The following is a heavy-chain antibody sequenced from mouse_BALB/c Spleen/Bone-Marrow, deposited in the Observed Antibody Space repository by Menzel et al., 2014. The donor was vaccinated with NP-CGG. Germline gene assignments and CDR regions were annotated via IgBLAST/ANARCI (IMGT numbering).Heavy chain of an antibody. CDR3: TRGDYDWYFDV. Sequence: QVQLQQSGAELGKPGASVKMSCKASGYTFTSYWMHWVKQRPGQGLEWIGVIDPSDSYTSYNQKFKGKATLTVDTSSSTAYMQLSSLTSEDSAVYYCTRGDYDWYFDVWGAGTTVTVSS. CDR1: GYTFTSYW. CDR2: IDPSDSYT. D-gene: IGHD2-4*01. J-gene: IGHJ1*01. V-gene: IGHV1S127*01.